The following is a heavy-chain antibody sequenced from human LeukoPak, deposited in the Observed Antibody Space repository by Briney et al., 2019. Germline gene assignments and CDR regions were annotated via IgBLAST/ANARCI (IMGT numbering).Heavy chain of an antibody. CDR3: ARVKDYSDYAWFDP. CDR2: IYYTGTK. Sequence: PSETLSLTCTVSGASISSGEDYWGWIRQTPGTGLEWIVYIYYTGTKYYNPSLESRLMMSVDTSKNQFSLRLTSVSAADTAVYYCARVKDYSDYAWFDPWGQGTLVTVS. V-gene: IGHV4-30-4*01. J-gene: IGHJ5*02. CDR1: GASISSGEDY. D-gene: IGHD4-11*01.